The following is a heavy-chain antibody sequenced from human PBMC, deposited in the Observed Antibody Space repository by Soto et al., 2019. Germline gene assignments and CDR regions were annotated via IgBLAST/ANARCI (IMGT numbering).Heavy chain of an antibody. CDR2: IYVTGAV. D-gene: IGHD2-21*01. CDR1: GAALNSGSYY. V-gene: IGHV4-31*03. J-gene: IGHJ5*02. Sequence: SETLSRTCSVSGAALNSGSYYWSWIREVPGKGLEWIGHIYVTGAVDYNPSLRDRITISQDTSERQLSLNLRLVTDADTAVYYCARLRIATNNSKWFDPWGQGPLVTVS. CDR3: ARLRIATNNSKWFDP.